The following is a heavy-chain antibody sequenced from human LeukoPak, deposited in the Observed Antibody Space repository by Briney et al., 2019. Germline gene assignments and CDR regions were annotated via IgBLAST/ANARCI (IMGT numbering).Heavy chain of an antibody. Sequence: EASVKVSCKASGYTFTSYYMHWVRQAPGQGLEWMGWINPNSGGTNYAQKFQGRVTMTRDTSISTAYMELSRLRSDDTAVYYCARDLSYYGSGSYFFDYWGQGTLVTVSS. CDR2: INPNSGGT. CDR1: GYTFTSYY. CDR3: ARDLSYYGSGSYFFDY. D-gene: IGHD3-10*01. J-gene: IGHJ4*02. V-gene: IGHV1-2*02.